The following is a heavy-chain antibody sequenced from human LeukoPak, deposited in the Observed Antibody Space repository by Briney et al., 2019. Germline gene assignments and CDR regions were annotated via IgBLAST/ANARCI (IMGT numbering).Heavy chain of an antibody. D-gene: IGHD6-6*01. CDR2: INHSGST. Sequence: SETLSLTCAVHGGSFSGYYWSWIRQPPGKGPEWIGEINHSGSTNYNPSLKSRVTISVDTSKNQFSLKLSSVTAADTAVYYCARGTLVGYSSSSGPRHFDYWGQGTLVTVSS. J-gene: IGHJ4*02. CDR1: GGSFSGYY. V-gene: IGHV4-34*01. CDR3: ARGTLVGYSSSSGPRHFDY.